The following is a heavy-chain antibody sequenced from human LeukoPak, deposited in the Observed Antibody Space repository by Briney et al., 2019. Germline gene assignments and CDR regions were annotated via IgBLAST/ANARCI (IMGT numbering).Heavy chain of an antibody. J-gene: IGHJ4*02. CDR1: GGSISSSNW. D-gene: IGHD6-19*01. Sequence: SETLPLTCAVSGGSISSSNWWSWVRQPPGKGLEWIGEIYHSGSTNYNPSLKSRVTISVDTSKNQFSLKMTSVTAADTAVYFCARVGSGGAWFDFWGQGTLVTVSS. CDR3: ARVGSGGAWFDF. CDR2: IYHSGST. V-gene: IGHV4-4*02.